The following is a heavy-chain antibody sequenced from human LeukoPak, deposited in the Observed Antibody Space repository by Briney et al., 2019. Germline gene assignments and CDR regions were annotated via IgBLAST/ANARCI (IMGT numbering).Heavy chain of an antibody. Sequence: PGGSLRLSCAVSGFTVSTNHMTWARPAPGKGLEWVSAINDVDTAYYADTVRGRFTISRDSAKNTLYLQMKSLRADDTAVYYCARDMVHSSGAFDSWGQGTLVTVSS. CDR2: INDVDTA. CDR1: GFTVSTNH. V-gene: IGHV3-53*01. CDR3: ARDMVHSSGAFDS. D-gene: IGHD3-22*01. J-gene: IGHJ4*02.